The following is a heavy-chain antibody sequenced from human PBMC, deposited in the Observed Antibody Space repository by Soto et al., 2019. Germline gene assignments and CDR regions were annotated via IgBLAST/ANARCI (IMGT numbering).Heavy chain of an antibody. CDR1: GGSITDYS. D-gene: IGHD2-21*02. V-gene: IGHV4-4*07. CDR3: ARDQGVVVTADNWFDP. J-gene: IGHJ5*02. CDR2: IFSSGST. Sequence: PSETLSLTCTVSGGSITDYSWVWIRQPAGKGLEWIGRIFSSGSTNYNPSLKGRITMSLDTSKNQFSLKLNSATATDTAVYFCARDQGVVVTADNWFDPWGPGALVTVSS.